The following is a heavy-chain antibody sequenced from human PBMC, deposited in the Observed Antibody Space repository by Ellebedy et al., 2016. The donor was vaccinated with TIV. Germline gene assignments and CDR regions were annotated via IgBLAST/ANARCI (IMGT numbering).Heavy chain of an antibody. V-gene: IGHV3-33*01. D-gene: IGHD6-6*01. Sequence: GESLKISXAASGFTFSSYGMHWVRQAPGKGLEWVAVIWYDGSNKYYADSVKGRFTISRDNSKNTLYLQMNSLRAEDTAVYYCARGLIAAQSNFDYWGQGTLVTVSS. CDR1: GFTFSSYG. J-gene: IGHJ4*02. CDR2: IWYDGSNK. CDR3: ARGLIAAQSNFDY.